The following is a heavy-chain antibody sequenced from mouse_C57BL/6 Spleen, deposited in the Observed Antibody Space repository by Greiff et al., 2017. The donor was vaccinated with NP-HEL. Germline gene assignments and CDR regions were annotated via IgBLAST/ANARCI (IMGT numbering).Heavy chain of an antibody. V-gene: IGHV5-17*01. Sequence: DVQLVESGGGLVKPGGSLKLSCAASGFTFSDYGMHWVRQAPEKGLEWVAYISSGSSTIYYADTVKGRFTISRDNAKNTLFLQMTSLRSEDTAMYYCARQATTVVDYWGQGTTLTVSS. CDR3: ARQATTVVDY. D-gene: IGHD1-1*01. CDR1: GFTFSDYG. CDR2: ISSGSSTI. J-gene: IGHJ2*01.